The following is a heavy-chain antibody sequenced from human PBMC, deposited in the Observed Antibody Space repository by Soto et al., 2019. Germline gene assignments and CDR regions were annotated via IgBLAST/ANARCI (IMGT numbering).Heavy chain of an antibody. CDR2: IYYSGST. V-gene: IGHV4-59*01. CDR1: GGSISSYY. D-gene: IGHD3-3*01. CDR3: AGNDFWSGYQNAFDI. J-gene: IGHJ3*02. Sequence: SETLSLTCTVSGGSISSYYWSWIRQPPGKGLEWIGYIYYSGSTNYNPSLKSRVTISVDTSKNQFSLKLSSVTAADTALYYCAGNDFWSGYQNAFDIWGQGTMVTVSS.